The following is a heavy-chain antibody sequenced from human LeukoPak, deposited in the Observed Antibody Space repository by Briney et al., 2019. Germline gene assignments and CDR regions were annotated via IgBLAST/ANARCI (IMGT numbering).Heavy chain of an antibody. CDR3: ARGLWFGEYYYYMDV. D-gene: IGHD3-10*01. J-gene: IGHJ6*03. Sequence: PSETLSLTCTVSGGSISSYYWSWIRQPPGKGLEWIGYIYYSGSTNYNPSLKSRVTISVDTSKNQFSLKLSSVTAADTAVYYCARGLWFGEYYYYMDVWGKGTTVTISS. V-gene: IGHV4-59*01. CDR1: GGSISSYY. CDR2: IYYSGST.